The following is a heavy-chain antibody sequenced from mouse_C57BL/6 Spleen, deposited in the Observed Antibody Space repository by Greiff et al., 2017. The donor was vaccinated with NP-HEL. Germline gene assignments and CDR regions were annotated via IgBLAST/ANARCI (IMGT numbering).Heavy chain of an antibody. Sequence: QVTLKESGPGILQSSQTLSLTCSFSGFSLSTSGMGVSWIRQPSGKGLEWLAHIYWDDDKRYNPFLKSRLTISKDTSRNQVFLKITSVDTADTATYYCAHLLGWFAYWGQGTLVTVSA. J-gene: IGHJ3*01. CDR3: AHLLGWFAY. V-gene: IGHV8-12*01. CDR1: GFSLSTSGMG. D-gene: IGHD2-1*01. CDR2: IYWDDDK.